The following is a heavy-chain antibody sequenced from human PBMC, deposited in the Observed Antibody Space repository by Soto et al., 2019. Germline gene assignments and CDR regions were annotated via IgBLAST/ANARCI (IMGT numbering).Heavy chain of an antibody. D-gene: IGHD2-15*01. CDR1: GFTFSSYD. Sequence: PGGSLRLSCAASGFTFSSYDMHWVRQATGKGLEWVSAIGTAGDTYYPGSVKGRFTISRENAKNSLYLQMNSLRAGDTAVYYCARVGCSGGXXXSNYGMDVWGQGTTVTVSS. J-gene: IGHJ6*02. V-gene: IGHV3-13*01. CDR3: ARVGCSGGXXXSNYGMDV. CDR2: IGTAGDT.